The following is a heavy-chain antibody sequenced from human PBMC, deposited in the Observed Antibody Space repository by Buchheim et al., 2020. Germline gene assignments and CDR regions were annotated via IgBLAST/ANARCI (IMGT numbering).Heavy chain of an antibody. V-gene: IGHV3-7*01. J-gene: IGHJ6*02. CDR2: IKQDGGEK. CDR1: GFTFRKYW. CDR3: ARGHYGMDV. Sequence: EVQLVESGGGLVQPGGSLRLSCIVSGFTFRKYWMTWIRQVPGKGLEWVACIKQDGGEKYYVDSVKGRFTISRDNAKNSLYLDMSSLRAEDTALYYCARGHYGMDVWGQGT.